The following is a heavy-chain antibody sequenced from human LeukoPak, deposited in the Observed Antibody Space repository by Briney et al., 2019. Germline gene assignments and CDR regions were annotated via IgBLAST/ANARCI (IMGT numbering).Heavy chain of an antibody. CDR1: GDSISSGDYY. J-gene: IGHJ4*02. D-gene: IGHD5-24*01. Sequence: PSQTLSLTCTVSGDSISSGDYYWSWIRQPAGKGLEWIGRISSSGSTNYNPSLKSRVTISVDTSKNQFSLKLSSVTAADTAVYYCARVGWEMATIIFDYWGQGTLVTVSS. V-gene: IGHV4-61*02. CDR2: ISSSGST. CDR3: ARVGWEMATIIFDY.